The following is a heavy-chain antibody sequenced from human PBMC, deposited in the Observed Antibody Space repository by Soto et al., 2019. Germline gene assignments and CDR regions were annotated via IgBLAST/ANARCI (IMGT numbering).Heavy chain of an antibody. V-gene: IGHV4-59*01. CDR1: GGSISSYY. D-gene: IGHD5-18*01. J-gene: IGHJ6*02. CDR3: AGRVDTAMVYYYYGMDV. CDR2: IYYSGST. Sequence: PSETLSLTCTVSGGSISSYYWSWIRQPPGKGLEWIGYIYYSGSTNYNPSLKSRVTISVDTSENQFSLKLSSVTAADTAVYYCAGRVDTAMVYYYYGMDVWGQGATVTVSS.